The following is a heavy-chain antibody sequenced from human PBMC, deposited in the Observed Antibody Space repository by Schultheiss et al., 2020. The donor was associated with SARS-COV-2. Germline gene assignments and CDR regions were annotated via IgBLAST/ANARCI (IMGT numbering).Heavy chain of an antibody. CDR2: IDSSSNYI. CDR3: ARESAYSRGSRGDWFDP. D-gene: IGHD6-19*01. V-gene: IGHV3-21*01. CDR1: GFTFSSYG. Sequence: GGSLRLSCAASGFTFSSYGMHWVRQAPGKGLVWVSSIDSSSNYIYYADSVKGRFTISRDNAKKSLYLQMNSLRDEDTAMYFCARESAYSRGSRGDWFDPWGQGTLVTVSS. J-gene: IGHJ5*02.